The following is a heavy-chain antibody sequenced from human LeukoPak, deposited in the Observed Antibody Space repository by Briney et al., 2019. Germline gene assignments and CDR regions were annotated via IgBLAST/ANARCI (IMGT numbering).Heavy chain of an antibody. D-gene: IGHD6-13*01. J-gene: IGHJ4*02. Sequence: GGSLILSCAASGITLSSYWMSWFRRGPGKGLEWVANIKQDGSERYYVDSVKGRFTISRDNAKNSLYLQMNSLRAEDTAVYYCATYASSWSNINFDRWGQGTLVTVSS. CDR1: GITLSSYW. CDR2: IKQDGSER. V-gene: IGHV3-7*02. CDR3: ATYASSWSNINFDR.